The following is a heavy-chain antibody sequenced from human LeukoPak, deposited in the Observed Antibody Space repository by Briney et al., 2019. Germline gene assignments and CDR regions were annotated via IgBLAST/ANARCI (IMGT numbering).Heavy chain of an antibody. J-gene: IGHJ4*02. V-gene: IGHV3-23*01. D-gene: IGHD3-10*01. Sequence: GGSLRLSCAASGFTFSSYAMSWVRQAPGKGLEWVSAMSGSGASTYYADSVKGRFTISRDNAKNSLYLQMNSLRAEDTAVYYCARDIRGMGPYGSGSYTGYWGQGTLVTVSS. CDR1: GFTFSSYA. CDR2: MSGSGAST. CDR3: ARDIRGMGPYGSGSYTGY.